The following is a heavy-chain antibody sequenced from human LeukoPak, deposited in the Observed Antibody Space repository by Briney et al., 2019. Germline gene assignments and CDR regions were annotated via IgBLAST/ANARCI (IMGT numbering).Heavy chain of an antibody. D-gene: IGHD7-27*01. Sequence: GGSLRLSCAASEFTFSSSAMSWVRQAPGKGLEWVANIKQDGSEKYYVDSVKGRFTISRDNAKNSLYLQMNSLRAEDTAVYYCARDTWGSVDYWGQGTLVTVSS. CDR3: ARDTWGSVDY. V-gene: IGHV3-7*01. CDR1: EFTFSSSA. J-gene: IGHJ4*02. CDR2: IKQDGSEK.